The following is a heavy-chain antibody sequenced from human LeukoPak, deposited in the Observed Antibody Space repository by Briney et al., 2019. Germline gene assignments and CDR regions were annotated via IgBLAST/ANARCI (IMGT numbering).Heavy chain of an antibody. CDR3: AKDKIGIGATHYYYYYMDV. CDR1: GFTFDDYA. J-gene: IGHJ6*03. Sequence: PGGSLRLSCAASGFTFDDYAMHWVRQAPGKGLEWVSLISWDGGSTYYADSVKGRFTISRDNSENSLYLQMNSLRAEDTALYYCAKDKIGIGATHYYYYYMDVWGKGTTVTVSS. CDR2: ISWDGGST. D-gene: IGHD1-26*01. V-gene: IGHV3-43D*03.